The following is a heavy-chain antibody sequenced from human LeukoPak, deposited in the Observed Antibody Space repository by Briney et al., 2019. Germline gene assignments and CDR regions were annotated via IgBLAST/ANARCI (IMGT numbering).Heavy chain of an antibody. V-gene: IGHV3-48*04. Sequence: AGGSLRPSCAASGFTSSVYSMIWVRQAPGKGLEWISYISRSGDTIYNADSVKGRFTISRDNAKNSLYLQMNSLRAEDTAVYFCAPVPGFWGQGTLVTVSS. J-gene: IGHJ1*01. CDR3: APVPGF. D-gene: IGHD2-2*01. CDR1: GFTSSVYS. CDR2: ISRSGDTI.